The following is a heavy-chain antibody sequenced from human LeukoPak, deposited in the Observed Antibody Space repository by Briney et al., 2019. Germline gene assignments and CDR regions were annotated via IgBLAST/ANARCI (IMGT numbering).Heavy chain of an antibody. J-gene: IGHJ4*02. D-gene: IGHD6-19*01. CDR3: ARGRAGMTRAYFDY. Sequence: SETLSLTCAVYGESFSGYYWSWIPEPRGKGLEWIGDINHSGSTNYNPSLKNRGTITVDASKNQFSLKLSSVTAADTAVYYCARGRAGMTRAYFDYWGQGTLVTVSS. V-gene: IGHV4-34*01. CDR2: INHSGST. CDR1: GESFSGYY.